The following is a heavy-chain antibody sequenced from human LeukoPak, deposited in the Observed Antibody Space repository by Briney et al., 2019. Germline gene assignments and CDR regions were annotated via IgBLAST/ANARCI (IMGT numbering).Heavy chain of an antibody. D-gene: IGHD1-20*01. CDR3: AKGTSYNWNDGWFDP. CDR2: ITGSGGST. V-gene: IGHV3-23*01. J-gene: IGHJ5*02. CDR1: GFTFSTYG. Sequence: GGSLRLSCVASGFTFSTYGMSWVRQAPGKGLEWVSAITGSGGSTYYADSVKGRFSVSRDNSKNTLYLQMNSLRAEDTAVYYCAKGTSYNWNDGWFDPWGNGILVTVSS.